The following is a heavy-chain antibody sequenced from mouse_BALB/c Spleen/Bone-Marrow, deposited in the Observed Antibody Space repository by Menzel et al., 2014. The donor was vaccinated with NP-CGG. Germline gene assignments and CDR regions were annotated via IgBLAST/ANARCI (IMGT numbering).Heavy chain of an antibody. CDR2: IYPSDSYT. Sequence: QVQLQQSGAELVRPGASVKLSCKASGYTFTNNWINWVKQRPGQGLEWIGNIYPSDSYTNYNQKFKDKATLTVDKSSSTAYMQLSSPTSEDSAVGYCTRGSSYEGYAMDYWGQGTSVTVSS. J-gene: IGHJ4*01. CDR3: TRGSSYEGYAMDY. V-gene: IGHV1-69*02. CDR1: GYTFTNNW. D-gene: IGHD1-1*01.